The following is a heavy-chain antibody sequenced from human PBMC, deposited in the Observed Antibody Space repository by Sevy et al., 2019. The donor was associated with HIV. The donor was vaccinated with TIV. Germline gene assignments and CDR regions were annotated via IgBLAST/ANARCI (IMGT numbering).Heavy chain of an antibody. D-gene: IGHD2-15*01. J-gene: IGHJ4*02. Sequence: GGSLRLSCAASGFTFSNAWMSWVRQAPGKGLEWVGRIKSKTDGGTTDYAAPVKGRLTISRDDSKNTLSLQMNSLKTEDTAVYYCTTEGLYCSGGSCYSEGFDYWGQGTLVTVSS. CDR1: GFTFSNAW. CDR2: IKSKTDGGTT. V-gene: IGHV3-15*01. CDR3: TTEGLYCSGGSCYSEGFDY.